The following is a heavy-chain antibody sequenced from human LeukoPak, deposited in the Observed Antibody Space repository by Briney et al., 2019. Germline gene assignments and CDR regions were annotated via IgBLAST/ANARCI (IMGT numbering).Heavy chain of an antibody. D-gene: IGHD6-13*01. Sequence: GGSLRLSCAVSGFTISSNAMSWVRQAPGKGLEWVSAISGSGGSTYYVDSVKGRFTISRDNSKNTLYLQMNSLRAEDTAVYYCAKSPLSSSWYFDYWGQGTLVTVSS. CDR1: GFTISSNA. J-gene: IGHJ4*02. V-gene: IGHV3-23*01. CDR3: AKSPLSSSWYFDY. CDR2: ISGSGGST.